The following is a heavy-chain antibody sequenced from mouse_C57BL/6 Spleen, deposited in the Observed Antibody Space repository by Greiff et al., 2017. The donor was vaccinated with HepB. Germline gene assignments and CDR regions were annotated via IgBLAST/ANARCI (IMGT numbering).Heavy chain of an antibody. D-gene: IGHD2-4*01. J-gene: IGHJ1*03. CDR2: IYPGSGNT. CDR3: ASLGLRRDWYFDV. CDR1: GYSFTSYY. V-gene: IGHV1-66*01. Sequence: VKLQQSGPELVKPGASVKISCKASGYSFTSYYIHWVKQRPGQGLEWIGWIYPGSGNTKYNEKFKGKATLTADTSSSTAYMQLSSLTSEDSAVYYCASLGLRRDWYFDVWGTGTTVTVSS.